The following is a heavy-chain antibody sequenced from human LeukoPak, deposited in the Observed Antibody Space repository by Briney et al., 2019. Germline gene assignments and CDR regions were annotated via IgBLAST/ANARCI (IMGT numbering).Heavy chain of an antibody. J-gene: IGHJ5*02. CDR2: INSDGSSI. CDR1: GFTFSSHW. Sequence: GGSLRLSCAASGFTFSSHWMHWVRQAPGKGLVWVSRINSDGSSISYADSVKGRFTISRDNAKNTLYLQMNSLRAEDTAVYYCARDGGTYYYDSSGYVFDPWGQGTLVTVSS. V-gene: IGHV3-74*01. CDR3: ARDGGTYYYDSSGYVFDP. D-gene: IGHD3-22*01.